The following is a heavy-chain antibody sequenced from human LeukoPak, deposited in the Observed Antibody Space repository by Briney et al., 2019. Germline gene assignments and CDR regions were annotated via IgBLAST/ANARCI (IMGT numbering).Heavy chain of an antibody. CDR1: GFTFSSYG. J-gene: IGHJ6*02. CDR2: ISYDGSNK. V-gene: IGHV3-30*18. D-gene: IGHD6-19*01. Sequence: GGSLRLSCAASGFTFSSYGMHWVRQAPGKGLEWVAVISYDGSNKYYADSVKGRFTISRDNSKNTLYLQMNSLRAEDTAVYYCAKATRYSSGWYHYYYYGMDVRGQGTTVTVSS. CDR3: AKATRYSSGWYHYYYYGMDV.